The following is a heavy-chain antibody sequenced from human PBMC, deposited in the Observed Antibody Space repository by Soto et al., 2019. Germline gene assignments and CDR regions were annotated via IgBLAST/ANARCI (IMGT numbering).Heavy chain of an antibody. Sequence: EVQLLESGGGLVQPGGSLRLSCAASGFTFSSYAMSWFRQAPGKGLEWVSGISGSGGSTYYADSVKGRFTISRDNSMNTLYLQATWLRAEDTAVYSCVKERVYNHGYDAVDVWGQGTTVTVSS. V-gene: IGHV3-23*01. CDR2: ISGSGGST. J-gene: IGHJ6*02. CDR1: GFTFSSYA. D-gene: IGHD1-1*01. CDR3: VKERVYNHGYDAVDV.